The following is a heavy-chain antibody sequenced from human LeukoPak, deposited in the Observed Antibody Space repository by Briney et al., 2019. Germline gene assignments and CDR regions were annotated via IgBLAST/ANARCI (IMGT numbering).Heavy chain of an antibody. J-gene: IGHJ3*02. CDR3: ARSSGWELLSDAFDI. D-gene: IGHD1-26*01. V-gene: IGHV3-48*01. Sequence: PGGSLRLSCAASGFTFSSYSMNWVRQAPGKGLEWVSYISSSSNTIYYADSVKGRFTISRDNAKNSLYLQMNSLRAEDTAVYYCARSSGWELLSDAFDIWGQGTMVTVSS. CDR2: ISSSSNTI. CDR1: GFTFSSYS.